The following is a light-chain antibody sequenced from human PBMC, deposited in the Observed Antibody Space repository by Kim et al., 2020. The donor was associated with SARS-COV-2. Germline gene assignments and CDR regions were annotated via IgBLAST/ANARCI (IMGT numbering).Light chain of an antibody. CDR2: AAS. Sequence: ASTGDRVTITCRASQGISSYLAWYQQKPGKAPKLLIYAASTLQSGVPSRFSGSGSGTDFTLTISCLQSEDFATYYCQQYYSYPLAFGQGTKVDIK. CDR3: QQYYSYPLA. J-gene: IGKJ1*01. CDR1: QGISSY. V-gene: IGKV1-8*01.